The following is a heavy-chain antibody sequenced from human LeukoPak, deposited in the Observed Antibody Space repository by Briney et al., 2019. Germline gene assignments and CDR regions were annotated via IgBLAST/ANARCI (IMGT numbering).Heavy chain of an antibody. CDR3: ARGSNYYYDSSGYYYGQGFFFDY. CDR2: IYRSGST. V-gene: IGHV4-30-2*06. J-gene: IGHJ4*02. D-gene: IGHD3-22*01. CDR1: GGSISSGGYS. Sequence: SETLSLTCAVSGGSISSGGYSWNWIRQSPGKGLEWIGYIYRSGSTYYNPSLKSRVTISLDRSKNQFSLKLTSVTAADTAVYYCARGSNYYYDSSGYYYGQGFFFDYWGQGTLVTVSS.